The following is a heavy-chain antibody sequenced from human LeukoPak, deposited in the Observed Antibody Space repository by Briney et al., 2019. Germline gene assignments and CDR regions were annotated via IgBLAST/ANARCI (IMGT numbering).Heavy chain of an antibody. D-gene: IGHD6-13*01. CDR3: AKDGGSSWYDY. CDR1: GFTLSSYA. V-gene: IGHV3-23*01. J-gene: IGHJ4*02. Sequence: GGTLRLSCAASGFTLSSYAMSWVRQAPGKGLEWVSAIRGSGGSTYYAHSGKGRFTISRDNSKNTLYLQMNSLRAEDTAVYYCAKDGGSSWYDYWGQGTLVTVSS. CDR2: IRGSGGST.